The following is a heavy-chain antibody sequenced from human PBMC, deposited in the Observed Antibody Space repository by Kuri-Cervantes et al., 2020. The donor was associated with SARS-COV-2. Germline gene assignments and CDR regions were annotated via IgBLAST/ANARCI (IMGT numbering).Heavy chain of an antibody. V-gene: IGHV3-21*01. D-gene: IGHD6-13*01. CDR3: ARGSRYSSSWRAFDI. CDR1: GFTFSSYS. J-gene: IGHJ3*02. Sequence: GESLKISCAASGFTFSSYSMNWVRQAPGKGLEWVSSISSSSSYIYYADSVKGRFTISRDNAKNSLYLQMNSLRAEDTAVYYCARGSRYSSSWRAFDIWSQGTMVTVSS. CDR2: ISSSSSYI.